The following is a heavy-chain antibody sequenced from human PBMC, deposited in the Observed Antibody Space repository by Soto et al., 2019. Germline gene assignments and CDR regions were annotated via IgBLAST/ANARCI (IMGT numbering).Heavy chain of an antibody. D-gene: IGHD3-22*01. CDR2: IYYSGST. V-gene: IGHV4-39*01. J-gene: IGHJ4*02. CDR3: ARHYYDSSGYSLSYYFDY. CDR1: GGSISSSSYY. Sequence: SETLSLTCTVSGGSISSSSYYWGWIRQPPGKGLEWIGSIYYSGSTYYNPSLKSRVTISVDTSKNQFSLKLSSVTAADTAVYYCARHYYDSSGYSLSYYFDYWGQGTLVTVSS.